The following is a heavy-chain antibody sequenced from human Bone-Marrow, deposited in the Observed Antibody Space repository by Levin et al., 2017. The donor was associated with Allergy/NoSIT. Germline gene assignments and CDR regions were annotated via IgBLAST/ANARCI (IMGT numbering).Heavy chain of an antibody. J-gene: IGHJ4*02. CDR3: ARVRGDYGDYIGASYFDY. D-gene: IGHD4-17*01. Sequence: SCSASGFTFGDYYMSWIRQAPGKGLEWLSDISSSAGHIYYADSVKGRFTISRDNAKNSLYLHMNSLRVEDTAVYYCARVRGDYGDYIGASYFDYWGQGTLVTVSS. CDR1: GFTFGDYY. CDR2: ISSSAGHI. V-gene: IGHV3-11*01.